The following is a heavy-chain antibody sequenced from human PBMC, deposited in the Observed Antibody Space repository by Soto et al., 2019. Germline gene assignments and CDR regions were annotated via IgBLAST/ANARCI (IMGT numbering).Heavy chain of an antibody. D-gene: IGHD6-6*01. CDR1: GFTFSSYG. CDR3: AKDPGYRQLAYYFDY. V-gene: IGHV3-30*18. Sequence: GGSLRLSCAASGFTFSSYGMHWVRQAPGKGLEWVAVISYDGSNKYYADSVKGRFTISRDNSKNTLYLQMNSLRAEDTAVYYCAKDPGYRQLAYYFDYWGQGTLVTV. J-gene: IGHJ4*02. CDR2: ISYDGSNK.